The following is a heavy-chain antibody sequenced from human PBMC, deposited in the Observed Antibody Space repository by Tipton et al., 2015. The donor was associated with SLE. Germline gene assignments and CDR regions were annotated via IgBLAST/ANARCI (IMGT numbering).Heavy chain of an antibody. CDR3: ARGNRAEEELDL. CDR2: VYYGVST. Sequence: TLSLTCSVSGGSISSYFWTWIRQPPGKGLEWIGYVYYGVSTYNNPSLKGRLTISVDTSKNQFSLNLRSVTAADTAVYFCARGNRAEEELDLWGQGTLVTVSS. D-gene: IGHD1-1*01. J-gene: IGHJ4*02. CDR1: GGSISSYF. V-gene: IGHV4-59*01.